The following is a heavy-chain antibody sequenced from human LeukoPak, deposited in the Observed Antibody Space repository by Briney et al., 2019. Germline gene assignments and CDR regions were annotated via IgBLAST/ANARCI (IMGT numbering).Heavy chain of an antibody. V-gene: IGHV3-74*01. Sequence: GGSLRLSCAASGFTFSSYSMYWVRQAPGKGLVRVSRIQSDGATTRYADSLKGRFTISRDNAKNTVNLQMNSLRAEDTAVYYCARGYSYSAPYFDLWGRGTLVTVSS. D-gene: IGHD5-18*01. CDR1: GFTFSSYS. J-gene: IGHJ4*02. CDR2: IQSDGATT. CDR3: ARGYSYSAPYFDL.